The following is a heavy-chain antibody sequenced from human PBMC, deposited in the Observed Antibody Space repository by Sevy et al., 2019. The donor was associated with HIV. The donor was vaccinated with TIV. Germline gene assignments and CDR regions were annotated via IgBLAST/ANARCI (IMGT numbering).Heavy chain of an antibody. CDR2: IYYSGST. CDR1: GGSISSSSYY. D-gene: IGHD2-2*01. Sequence: SETLSLTCTVSGGSISSSSYYWGWIRQPPGKGLEWIGSIYYSGSTYYNPSLKSRVTISVDTSKNQFSLKRSSVTAADTLVNYCARLGGDCSSTSCSPEYNWFDPWGQGTLVTVSS. V-gene: IGHV4-39*01. CDR3: ARLGGDCSSTSCSPEYNWFDP. J-gene: IGHJ5*02.